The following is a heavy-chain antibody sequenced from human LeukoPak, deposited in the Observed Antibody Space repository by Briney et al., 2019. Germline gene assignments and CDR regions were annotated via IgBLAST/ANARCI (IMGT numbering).Heavy chain of an antibody. D-gene: IGHD5-24*01. J-gene: IGHJ5*02. V-gene: IGHV3-7*05. Sequence: SGGSLRLSCAASGFTFSNYWMIWVRQAPGKGLEWVGNIKQDGSEKRYADSVRGRFSTSRDNAQTSLYLQMNSLRAEDTAVYYCARASDPWLQLTWGQGTLVTVSS. CDR1: GFTFSNYW. CDR3: ARASDPWLQLT. CDR2: IKQDGSEK.